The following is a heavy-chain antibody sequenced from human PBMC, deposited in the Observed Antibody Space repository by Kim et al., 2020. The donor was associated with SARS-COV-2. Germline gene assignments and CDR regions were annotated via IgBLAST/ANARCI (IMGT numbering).Heavy chain of an antibody. D-gene: IGHD7-27*01. V-gene: IGHV3-33*01. CDR1: GVTFSNYG. CDR2: IWYDGSKK. CDR3: ARETDNLGNYFDY. J-gene: IGHJ4*02. Sequence: GGSLRLSCAASGVTFSNYGMHWVRQAPGKGLEWVAVIWYDGSKKYYADSVKGRFTISRDNSKNTLYLQMNSLRAEDTAVYYCARETDNLGNYFDYWGQGTRVTVSS.